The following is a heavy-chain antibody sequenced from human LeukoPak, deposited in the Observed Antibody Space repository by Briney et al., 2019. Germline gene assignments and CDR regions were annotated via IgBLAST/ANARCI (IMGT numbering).Heavy chain of an antibody. CDR2: ISASGGST. D-gene: IGHD3-10*01. CDR3: AKDSPGSYFFFDY. V-gene: IGHV3-23*01. Sequence: GGSLRLSCAASGFTFRSHDMSWVRQAPGKGLEWVSGISASGGSTFYADSVKGRFTISRDNSKNTLYLQMNSLRAEDTAVYYCAKDSPGSYFFFDYWGQGTLVTVSS. J-gene: IGHJ4*02. CDR1: GFTFRSHD.